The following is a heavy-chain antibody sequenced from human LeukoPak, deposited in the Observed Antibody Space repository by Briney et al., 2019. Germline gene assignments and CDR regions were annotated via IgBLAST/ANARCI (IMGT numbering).Heavy chain of an antibody. CDR2: INPNSGGT. CDR3: ASLPVAGTEQRSFDY. D-gene: IGHD6-19*01. Sequence: GASVKVSCKAAGYTFTGYYMHRVRQAPGQGLGWMGWINPNSGGTNYAQKFPGRVTMTRCTDISTAYMELSRLRSDDTAVYYCASLPVAGTEQRSFDYWGQGTLVTVSS. V-gene: IGHV1-2*02. J-gene: IGHJ4*02. CDR1: GYTFTGYY.